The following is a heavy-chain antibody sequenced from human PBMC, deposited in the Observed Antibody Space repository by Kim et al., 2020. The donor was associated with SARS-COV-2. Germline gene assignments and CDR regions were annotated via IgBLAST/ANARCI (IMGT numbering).Heavy chain of an antibody. J-gene: IGHJ4*02. CDR3: ARVFRTGTTVSFDY. CDR2: IYYSGST. D-gene: IGHD1-1*01. Sequence: SETLSLTCTVSGGSISSYYWSWIRQPPGKGLEWIGYIYYSGSTNYNPSLKSRVTISVDTSKNQFSLKLSSVTAADTAVYYCARVFRTGTTVSFDYWGQGTLVTVSS. CDR1: GGSISSYY. V-gene: IGHV4-59*01.